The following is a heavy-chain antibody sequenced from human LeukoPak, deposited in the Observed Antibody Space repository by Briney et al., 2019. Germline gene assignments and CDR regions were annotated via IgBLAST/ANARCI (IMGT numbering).Heavy chain of an antibody. J-gene: IGHJ5*02. D-gene: IGHD6-19*01. CDR1: GGSFSGYY. CDR2: INHSGST. CDR3: ALIPRGIAVPGTDL. Sequence: PSETLSLTCAVYGGSFSGYYWSWIRQPPGKGLEWIGEINHSGSTNYNPSLKSRVTISVDTSKNQFSLKLSSVTAADTAVYYCALIPRGIAVPGTDLWGQGTLVTVSS. V-gene: IGHV4-34*01.